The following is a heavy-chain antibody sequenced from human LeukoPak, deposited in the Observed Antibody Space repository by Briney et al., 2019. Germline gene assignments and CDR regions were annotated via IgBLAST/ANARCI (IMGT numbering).Heavy chain of an antibody. CDR3: ARDACSSTSCYSSGKFFQH. CDR2: ISAYNGNT. J-gene: IGHJ1*01. Sequence: ASVKVSCKASGYTFTSYGISWVRQAPGQGLEWMGWISAYNGNTNYAQKLQGRVTMTTDTSTSTAYMELRSLRSDDTAVYYCARDACSSTSCYSSGKFFQHWGQGTLVTVSS. CDR1: GYTFTSYG. D-gene: IGHD2-2*01. V-gene: IGHV1-18*01.